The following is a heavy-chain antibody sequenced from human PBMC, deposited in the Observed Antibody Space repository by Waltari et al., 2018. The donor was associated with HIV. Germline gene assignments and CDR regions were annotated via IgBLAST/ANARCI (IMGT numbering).Heavy chain of an antibody. CDR2: ISRSGNTK. CDR1: GFIFRSYS. D-gene: IGHD6-19*01. CDR3: ARDPEWLVEGGDY. V-gene: IGHV3-48*02. J-gene: IGHJ4*02. Sequence: EVQLVESGGGLVQPGGSLRLSCAASGFIFRSYSVNWVRKAPGKGLEWVSYISRSGNTKYYADSVKGRFTIFRDNAKNSLYLQMNSLRDEDTAVYYCARDPEWLVEGGDYWGQGTLVTVSS.